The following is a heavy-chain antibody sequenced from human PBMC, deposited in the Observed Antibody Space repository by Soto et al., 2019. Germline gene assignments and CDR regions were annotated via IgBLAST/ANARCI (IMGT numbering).Heavy chain of an antibody. CDR1: GYTFSGYY. CDR2: INTLSGDT. Sequence: QVQLVQSGAEVMKPGASVKVSCKASGYTFSGYYMHWVRQAPVQGLEWMGWINTLSGDTSFPPTLQGQLAMTRDTAIDTAFMEVSRMTSDDTAIYYCARSLIIVMLPRAYWGQGTLVSVSS. CDR3: ARSLIIVMLPRAY. V-gene: IGHV1-2*02. J-gene: IGHJ4*02. D-gene: IGHD3-10*02.